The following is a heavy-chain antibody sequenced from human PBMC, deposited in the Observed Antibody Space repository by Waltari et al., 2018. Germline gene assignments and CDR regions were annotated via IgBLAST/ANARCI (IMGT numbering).Heavy chain of an antibody. CDR3: AKGPAARTNWFDP. CDR2: SGSSGRNT. D-gene: IGHD2-2*01. J-gene: IGHJ5*02. V-gene: IGHV3-23*01. CDR1: GFTFSSYD. Sequence: EVQLLESGGGLVQPGGSLRLSCAASGFTFSSYDMSWVRQAPGTGREGVSVSGSSGRNTYYADSVKGRFTISRDDSKNTLYLQMNSLRAEDTAVYYCAKGPAARTNWFDPWGQGTLVTVSS.